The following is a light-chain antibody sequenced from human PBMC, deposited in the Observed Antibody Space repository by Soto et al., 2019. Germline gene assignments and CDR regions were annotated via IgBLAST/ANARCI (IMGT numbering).Light chain of an antibody. Sequence: DIQMTQSPSSLSASVGDRVTITCRASQGISKYLAWYHQKPGKVPKLLIYAASTLESGVPSRFSGSGSGTDFTLTISSLEPEDVATYYCQKYNSALETFGQGNKVEIK. J-gene: IGKJ1*01. V-gene: IGKV1-27*01. CDR2: AAS. CDR1: QGISKY. CDR3: QKYNSALET.